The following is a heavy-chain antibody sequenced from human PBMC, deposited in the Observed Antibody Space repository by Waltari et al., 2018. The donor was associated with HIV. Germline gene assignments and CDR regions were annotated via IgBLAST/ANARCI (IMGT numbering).Heavy chain of an antibody. CDR1: GCSIISSPHS. CDR2: IYSRWST. V-gene: IGHV4-39*01. Sequence: QLQLQESGPGLVKPAETLSLTCSVSGCSIISSPHSWGWVRQTQGKGLEWIGIIYSRWSTYYNPSLQSRVAMSVDTSKNQFSLRLSSVTAADTAVYYCSRHTQTALTTDYWGQGTRVTVSA. J-gene: IGHJ4*02. CDR3: SRHTQTALTTDY. D-gene: IGHD4-4*01.